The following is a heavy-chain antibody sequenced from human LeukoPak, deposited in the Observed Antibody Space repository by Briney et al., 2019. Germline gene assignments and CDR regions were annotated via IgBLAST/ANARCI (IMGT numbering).Heavy chain of an antibody. J-gene: IGHJ4*02. CDR1: GFTFRSYW. V-gene: IGHV3-74*01. Sequence: GGSLRLSCAASGFTFRSYWMHWVRQAPGKGLVWVSRINSDGSSTSYADSVKGRFTISRDNAKNTLYLQMNSLRAEDTAVFYCAIRRYLAGFDYWGQGTLVTVSS. D-gene: IGHD3-16*02. CDR2: INSDGSST. CDR3: AIRRYLAGFDY.